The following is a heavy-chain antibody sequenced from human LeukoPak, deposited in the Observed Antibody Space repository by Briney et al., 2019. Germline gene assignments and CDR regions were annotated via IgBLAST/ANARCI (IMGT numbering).Heavy chain of an antibody. CDR2: IYYSGST. D-gene: IGHD3-10*01. Sequence: SETLSLTCTVSGGSISSGDYYWRWIRQPPGTGLEWIGYIYYSGSTYYNPSLKSRVTISVDTSKNQFSLKLSSVTAADTAVYYCARGAFGELRDNWFDPWGQGTLVTVSS. CDR3: ARGAFGELRDNWFDP. V-gene: IGHV4-30-4*01. J-gene: IGHJ5*02. CDR1: GGSISSGDYY.